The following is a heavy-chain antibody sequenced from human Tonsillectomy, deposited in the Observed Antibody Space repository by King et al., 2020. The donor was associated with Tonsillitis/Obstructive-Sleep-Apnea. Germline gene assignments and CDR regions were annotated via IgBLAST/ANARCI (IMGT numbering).Heavy chain of an antibody. CDR1: GFTFSSYS. Sequence: VQLVESGGGLVQPGGSLRLSCAASGFTFSSYSMNWVRQAPGKGLEWVSYISSSSSTIYYADSVKGRFTISRDNAKNSLYLQMNSLRDEDTAVYYCARDPGYSGYDILGFDYWGQGTLVTVSS. CDR3: ARDPGYSGYDILGFDY. D-gene: IGHD5-12*01. J-gene: IGHJ4*02. V-gene: IGHV3-48*02. CDR2: ISSSSSTI.